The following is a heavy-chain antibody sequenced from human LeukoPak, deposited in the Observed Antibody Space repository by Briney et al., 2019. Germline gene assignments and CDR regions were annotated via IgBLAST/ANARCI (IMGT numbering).Heavy chain of an antibody. CDR3: ARNGAAAGNYYYYGMDV. CDR1: GGSINSYY. J-gene: IGHJ6*02. D-gene: IGHD6-13*01. V-gene: IGHV4-59*01. Sequence: RPSETLSLTCTVSGGSINSYYWSWIRQPPGKGLEWVGYIYYSGNTNYNPSLKSRVTISVDTSKKQFSLKLSLVTAADTAVYYCARNGAAAGNYYYYGMDVWGQGTTLTVSS. CDR2: IYYSGNT.